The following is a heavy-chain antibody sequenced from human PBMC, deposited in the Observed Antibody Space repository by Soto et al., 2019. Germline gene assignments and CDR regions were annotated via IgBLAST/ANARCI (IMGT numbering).Heavy chain of an antibody. Sequence: EVQLLESGGGLVQPGGSLRLSCASSGFTFSTYAMSWVRQAPGKGLEWVSSISGTGARTYYADSEKGRFTISRDNSKKTVYLQMNSLRAEDMALYYCARLVSRLVSYYGMDVWGQGNTVNVSS. CDR3: ARLVSRLVSYYGMDV. CDR2: ISGTGART. D-gene: IGHD6-25*01. CDR1: GFTFSTYA. J-gene: IGHJ6*02. V-gene: IGHV3-23*01.